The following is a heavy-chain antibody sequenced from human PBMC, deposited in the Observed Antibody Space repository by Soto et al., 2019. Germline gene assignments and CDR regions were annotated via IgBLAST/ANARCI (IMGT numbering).Heavy chain of an antibody. Sequence: EEHLLESGGGLEQPGGSLRLSCAASGFTFSTYAMSWVRQAPGKGPEWVGTIIYSGGSTYYTDSVKGRFTISRDNSKNMLYLQMSSLRVEHTAVYYCAKARSSASLLLWYFSLWCRGTLVTVSS. CDR3: AKARSSASLLLWYFSL. CDR2: IIYSGGST. J-gene: IGHJ2*01. CDR1: GFTFSTYA. D-gene: IGHD6-25*01. V-gene: IGHV3-23*01.